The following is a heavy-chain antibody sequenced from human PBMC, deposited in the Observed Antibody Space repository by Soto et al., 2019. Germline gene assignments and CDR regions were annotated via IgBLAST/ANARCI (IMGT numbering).Heavy chain of an antibody. V-gene: IGHV3-23*01. Sequence: GGSLRLSCAASGFTFSSYAMSWVRQAPGKGLEWVSAISGSGGSTYYADSVKGRFTISRDNSKNTLYLQMNSLRAEDTAVYYCAKVILYYDSSGYYKRDDAFDIWGQGTMVTVSS. CDR3: AKVILYYDSSGYYKRDDAFDI. CDR2: ISGSGGST. CDR1: GFTFSSYA. J-gene: IGHJ3*02. D-gene: IGHD3-22*01.